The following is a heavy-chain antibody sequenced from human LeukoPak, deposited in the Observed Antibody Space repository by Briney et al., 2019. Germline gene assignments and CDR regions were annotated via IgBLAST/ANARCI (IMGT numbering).Heavy chain of an antibody. Sequence: SETLSLTCTVSGGSISSGGYYWSWIRQPPGKGLEWIGYIYHSGSTYYNPSLKSRVTISVDRSKNQFSLKLSSVTAADTAVYYCARVSYDFWSGYSLYYFDYWGQGTLVTVSS. D-gene: IGHD3-3*01. CDR2: IYHSGST. CDR3: ARVSYDFWSGYSLYYFDY. CDR1: GGSISSGGYY. V-gene: IGHV4-30-2*01. J-gene: IGHJ4*02.